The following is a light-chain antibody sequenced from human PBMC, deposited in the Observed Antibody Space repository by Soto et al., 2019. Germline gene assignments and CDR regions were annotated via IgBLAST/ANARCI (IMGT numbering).Light chain of an antibody. CDR2: GAS. V-gene: IGKV3-20*01. CDR1: QTVDSNY. J-gene: IGKJ1*01. Sequence: EIVLAQSPGTLSLSPGERATLSCRASQTVDSNYLAWYQQRSGQAPRLLIYGASTRAAGVPDRFSGSGSGTDFTLTISRLEPEDSGMYYCHHYGRSLWTFGQGTKAEI. CDR3: HHYGRSLWT.